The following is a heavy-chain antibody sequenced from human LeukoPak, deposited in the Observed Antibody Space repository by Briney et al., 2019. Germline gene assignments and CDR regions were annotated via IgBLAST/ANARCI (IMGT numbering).Heavy chain of an antibody. CDR2: INSDGRDT. CDR3: ARRSAAKDAFDF. J-gene: IGHJ3*01. Sequence: GGSLRLSCAASGFTFSNYYVHWVRQPPGKGLVWVSRINSDGRDTTYVDSVKGRFTISRDNAKNTVYLQMNSLRAEDTAVYYCARRSAAKDAFDFWGQGTMVTVSS. CDR1: GFTFSNYY. V-gene: IGHV3-74*03. D-gene: IGHD6-25*01.